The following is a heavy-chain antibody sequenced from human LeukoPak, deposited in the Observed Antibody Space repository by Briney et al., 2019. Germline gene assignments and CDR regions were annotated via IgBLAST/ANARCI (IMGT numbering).Heavy chain of an antibody. CDR1: GGPISSGDYY. D-gene: IGHD6-19*01. V-gene: IGHV4-30-4*01. CDR2: IYYSGST. J-gene: IGHJ4*02. Sequence: SQTLSLTCTVAGGPISSGDYYWSWIRQPPGKGLEWIGYIYYSGSTYYNPSLKSRVTISVDTSKNQFSLKLSSVTAADTAVYYCARGRGWTFDYWGQGTLVTVSS. CDR3: ARGRGWTFDY.